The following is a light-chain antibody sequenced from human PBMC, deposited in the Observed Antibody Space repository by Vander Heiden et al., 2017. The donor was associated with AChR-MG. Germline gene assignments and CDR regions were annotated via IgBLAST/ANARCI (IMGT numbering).Light chain of an antibody. CDR3: QVWDSSSDHYV. Sequence: SYVLTQPPSVSVAPGKTARVTCGGINIGSKSVHWYQQRPGQAPILVMYYDTDRPSGIPERISGSNSGSTATLIISRVEAGDEADYFCQVWDSSSDHYVFGTGTKVTVL. CDR2: YDT. V-gene: IGLV3-21*04. J-gene: IGLJ1*01. CDR1: NIGSKS.